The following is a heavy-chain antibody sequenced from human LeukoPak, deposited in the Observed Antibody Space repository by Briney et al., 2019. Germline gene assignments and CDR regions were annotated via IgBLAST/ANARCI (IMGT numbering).Heavy chain of an antibody. V-gene: IGHV4-31*11. CDR3: ARVGLVGSYYGMDV. J-gene: IGHJ6*02. D-gene: IGHD2-2*01. Sequence: SETLSLTCAVYGGSFSGYYWSWIRQHPGKGLEWIGYIYYSGSTYYNPSLKSRVTISVDTSKNQFSLKLSSVTAADTAVYYCARVGLVGSYYGMDVWGQGTTVTVSS. CDR2: IYYSGST. CDR1: GGSFSGYY.